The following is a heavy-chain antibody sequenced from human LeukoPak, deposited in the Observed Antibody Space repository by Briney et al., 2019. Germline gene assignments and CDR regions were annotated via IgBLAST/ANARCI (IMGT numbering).Heavy chain of an antibody. V-gene: IGHV4-34*01. CDR2: INHSGST. Sequence: SETLSLTCAVYGGSFSGYYWSWIRQPPGKGLEWIGEINHSGSTNYNPSLKSRVTISVDTSKKQFSLKLSSVTAADTAVYYCAREFRGRDAFDIWGQGTMVTVSS. CDR1: GGSFSGYY. J-gene: IGHJ3*02. CDR3: AREFRGRDAFDI. D-gene: IGHD3-10*01.